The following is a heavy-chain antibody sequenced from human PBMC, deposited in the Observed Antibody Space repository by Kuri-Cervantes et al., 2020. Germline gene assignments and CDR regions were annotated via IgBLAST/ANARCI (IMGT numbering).Heavy chain of an antibody. CDR3: ARDADSSGWYLNAFDI. D-gene: IGHD6-19*01. J-gene: IGHJ3*02. CDR1: GGSVSSSTSY. Sequence: SETLSLTCTVSGGSVSSSTSYWSWIRQPAGKGLEWIGRIYTSGSTNYNPSLKSRVTISVDTSKNQFSLKLSSVTAADTAVYYCARDADSSGWYLNAFDIWGQGTMVT. CDR2: IYTSGST. V-gene: IGHV4-61*02.